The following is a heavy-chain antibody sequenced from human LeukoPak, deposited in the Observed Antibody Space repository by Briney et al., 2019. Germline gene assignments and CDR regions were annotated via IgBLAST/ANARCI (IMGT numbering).Heavy chain of an antibody. J-gene: IGHJ4*02. Sequence: AAVKVSCKASVYTFTSYGISWVRLDPGQRIEWLGWISAYHGNTEYAQKLQRRVTRTTDTSPVTAYVVPGSLSCDYTAVYYCSRIPPTLYCSSSSCYSSGEDYWGQGTLVTVSS. CDR1: VYTFTSYG. CDR3: SRIPPTLYCSSSSCYSSGEDY. CDR2: ISAYHGNT. D-gene: IGHD2-2*01. V-gene: IGHV1-18*01.